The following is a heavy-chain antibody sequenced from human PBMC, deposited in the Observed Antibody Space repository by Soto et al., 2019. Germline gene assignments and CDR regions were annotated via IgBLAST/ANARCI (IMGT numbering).Heavy chain of an antibody. V-gene: IGHV3-7*01. Sequence: EVQLVESGGGLVQPGRSLRISCAASGFTFSSYWMSWVRQAPGKGLEWVANIKKDGSEKYYVDSVKGRFTISRDNAKNSLYLQMNSLRAEATAVYYCARARADYYDSSGYPHDYWGQGTLVTVSS. J-gene: IGHJ4*02. CDR3: ARARADYYDSSGYPHDY. CDR1: GFTFSSYW. CDR2: IKKDGSEK. D-gene: IGHD3-22*01.